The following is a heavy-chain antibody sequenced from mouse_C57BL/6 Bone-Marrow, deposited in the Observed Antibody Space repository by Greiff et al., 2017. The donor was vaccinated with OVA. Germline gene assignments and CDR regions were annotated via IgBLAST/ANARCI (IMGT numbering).Heavy chain of an antibody. J-gene: IGHJ3*01. CDR1: GYTFTGYG. CDR3: ASSCRGRFAY. CDR2: IDPGSGNT. Sequence: QVQLQQSGAELVRPGASVKLSCKASGYTFTGYGINWVKQRPEQGLEWIGKIDPGSGNTDYNEKFKGKATMTADTSSNTAYMQLSSLTSEDTAVYYCASSCRGRFAYWGQGTLVTVSA. V-gene: IGHV1-77*01. D-gene: IGHD3-1*01.